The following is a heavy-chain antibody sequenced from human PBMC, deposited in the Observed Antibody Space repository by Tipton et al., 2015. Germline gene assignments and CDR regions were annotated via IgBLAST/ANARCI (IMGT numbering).Heavy chain of an antibody. J-gene: IGHJ6*02. CDR2: IYHSGST. CDR3: ARDFTPYDYYALDV. CDR1: GYSISSGHY. Sequence: TLSLTCAVSGYSISSGHYWGWIRQPPGKGLEWIGSIYHSGSTYYNPSLKSRVTISLDTSKNQFSLKLSSVTAADTAVYYCARDFTPYDYYALDVWGQGTTVTVSS. V-gene: IGHV4-38-2*02.